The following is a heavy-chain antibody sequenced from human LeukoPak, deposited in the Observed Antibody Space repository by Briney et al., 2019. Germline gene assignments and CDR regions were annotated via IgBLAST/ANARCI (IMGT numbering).Heavy chain of an antibody. CDR1: GYTFTTYY. CDR3: ARDLDGDYTYFDY. J-gene: IGHJ4*02. V-gene: IGHV1-46*01. D-gene: IGHD4-17*01. Sequence: ASVKVSCKASGYTFTTYYMHWVRQAPGQGLEWVGIINPSGGGTSYAQKFQGRVTITRDTSASTAYMELSSLRSEDTAVYYCARDLDGDYTYFDYWGQGTLVTVSS. CDR2: INPSGGGT.